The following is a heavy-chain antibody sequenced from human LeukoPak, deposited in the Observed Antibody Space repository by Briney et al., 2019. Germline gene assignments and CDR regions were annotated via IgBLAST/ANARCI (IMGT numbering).Heavy chain of an antibody. J-gene: IGHJ4*02. CDR2: SSSGGNTK. CDR3: ARDRGSRGSSGYDLTYYFDY. CDR1: GFTLTTYA. Sequence: GGSLRLSCATSGFTLTTYALHWVRQAPGKGLEWVAVSSSGGNTKYADSAKGRFTISSDTVKNTLYLQMNSLRLEDTAVYYCARDRGSRGSSGYDLTYYFDYWGQGTLVTVSS. D-gene: IGHD5-12*01. V-gene: IGHV3-30*04.